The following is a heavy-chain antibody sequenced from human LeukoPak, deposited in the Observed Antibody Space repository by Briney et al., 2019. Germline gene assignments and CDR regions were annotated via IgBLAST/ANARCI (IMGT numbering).Heavy chain of an antibody. D-gene: IGHD3-22*01. Sequence: SETLSLTCTVSGGSISSYYWSWIRQPAGKGLEWIGRIYTSGSTNYNPSLKSRVTMSVDTSKNQFSLKLSSVTAADTAVYYCAREWDAYDSSGYYYYFDYWGQGTLVTVSS. V-gene: IGHV4-4*07. CDR2: IYTSGST. CDR1: GGSISSYY. CDR3: AREWDAYDSSGYYYYFDY. J-gene: IGHJ4*02.